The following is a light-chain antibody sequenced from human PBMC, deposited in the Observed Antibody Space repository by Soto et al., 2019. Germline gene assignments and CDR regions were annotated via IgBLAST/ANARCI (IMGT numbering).Light chain of an antibody. CDR1: QSISSW. V-gene: IGKV1-5*03. CDR3: QQYDSYST. J-gene: IGKJ1*01. Sequence: DIQMTQSPSTLSAFVGDRVTITCRASQSISSWLAWYQQKPGKAPNLLIYKASSLESGVPSRFSGSGSGTEFTLTISSLHPDDFATYFCQQYDSYSTFGQGTKVEIK. CDR2: KAS.